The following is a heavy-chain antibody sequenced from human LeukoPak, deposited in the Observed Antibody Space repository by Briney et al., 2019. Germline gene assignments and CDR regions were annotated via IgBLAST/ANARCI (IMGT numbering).Heavy chain of an antibody. CDR3: ARDNSVGDNAWWFDP. CDR1: GYTFTSYG. V-gene: IGHV1-46*01. D-gene: IGHD1-26*01. J-gene: IGHJ5*02. CDR2: INPTGGST. Sequence: ASVKVSCKASGYTFTSYGISWVRQAAGQGLEWMGLINPTGGSTGYAQKFQGRVTMTRDMSTSTDYMELSSLRSEDTAIYYCARDNSVGDNAWWFDPWGQGTLVTVSS.